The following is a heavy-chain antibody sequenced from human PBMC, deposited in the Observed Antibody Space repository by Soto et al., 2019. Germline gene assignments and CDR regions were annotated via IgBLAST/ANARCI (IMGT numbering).Heavy chain of an antibody. J-gene: IGHJ5*02. V-gene: IGHV1-18*01. CDR1: GYAFTTYA. D-gene: IGHD1-1*01. CDR2: ISTYNGET. CDR3: ARQLPGDCFDP. Sequence: QVHLVQSGTEVRKPGASVKVSCKASGYAFTTYAITWVRQAPGRGLEWMGWISTYNGETNYAQNLQGRVTMTTDTSTTTAYMELRSLRSDDTAVYYCARQLPGDCFDPWGQGTLDTVSS.